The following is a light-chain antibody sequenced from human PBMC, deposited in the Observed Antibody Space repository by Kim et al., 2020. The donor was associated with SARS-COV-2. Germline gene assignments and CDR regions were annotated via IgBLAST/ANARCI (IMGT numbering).Light chain of an antibody. Sequence: QAVVTQPASVSGSPGQSITISCTGTSSDVGGYNYVSWYQQHPGKAPKLMIYDVSKRPSGVSNRFSGSKSGNTASLTISGLQAEDEADYYCSSYTSSSTLYVFGTGTQLTVL. V-gene: IGLV2-14*01. CDR1: SSDVGGYNY. CDR3: SSYTSSSTLYV. J-gene: IGLJ1*01. CDR2: DVS.